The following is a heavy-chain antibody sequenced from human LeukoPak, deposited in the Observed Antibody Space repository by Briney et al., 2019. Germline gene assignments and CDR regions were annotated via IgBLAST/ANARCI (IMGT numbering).Heavy chain of an antibody. Sequence: SETLSLTCVVSGGSVSGYYWGWIRQPPGRGLEWIGYVYYSGSTNYNPSFKSRITISVDTSRNQFSLQLSSVTAADTAVYYCARIHRYCSGGACYVLDNWGQGALVAVSS. D-gene: IGHD2-15*01. CDR2: VYYSGST. CDR1: GGSVSGYY. J-gene: IGHJ4*02. V-gene: IGHV4-59*02. CDR3: ARIHRYCSGGACYVLDN.